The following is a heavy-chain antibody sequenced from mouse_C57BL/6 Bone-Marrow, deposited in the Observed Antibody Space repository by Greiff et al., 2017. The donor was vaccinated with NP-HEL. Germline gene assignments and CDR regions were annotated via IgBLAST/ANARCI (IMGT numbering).Heavy chain of an antibody. V-gene: IGHV5-16*01. D-gene: IGHD2-4*01. Sequence: EVMLVESEGGLVQPGSSMKLSCTASGFTFSDYYMAWVRQVPEKGLEWVANINYDGSSPYFLDSLKSRFLISRDNAKNLLYLQMSSLKSEDTATYYCAREGGLRRRTYAMDYWGQGTSVTVSS. CDR1: GFTFSDYY. J-gene: IGHJ4*01. CDR3: AREGGLRRRTYAMDY. CDR2: INYDGSSP.